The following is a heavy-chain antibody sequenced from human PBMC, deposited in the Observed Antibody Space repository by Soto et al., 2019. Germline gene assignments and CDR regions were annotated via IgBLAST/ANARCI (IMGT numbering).Heavy chain of an antibody. CDR3: ARDRTTTRDYYYYYMDV. Sequence: GGSLRLSCAASGFTFSSYSMNWVRQAPGKGLEWVSSISSSSSYIYYADSVKGRFTISRDNAKNSLYLQMNSLRAEDTAVYYCARDRTTTRDYYYYYMDVWGKGTTVTVSS. CDR1: GFTFSSYS. CDR2: ISSSSSYI. D-gene: IGHD4-17*01. J-gene: IGHJ6*03. V-gene: IGHV3-21*01.